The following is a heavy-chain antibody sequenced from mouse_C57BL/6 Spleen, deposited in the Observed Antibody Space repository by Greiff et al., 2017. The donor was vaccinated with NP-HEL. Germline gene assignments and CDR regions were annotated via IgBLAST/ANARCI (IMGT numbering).Heavy chain of an antibody. J-gene: IGHJ3*01. CDR3: ARRGILREEGFAY. Sequence: VQLQQSGAELVKPGASVKISCKASGYAFSSYWMNWVKQRPGKGLEWIGQIYPGDGDTNYNGKFKGKATLTADKSSSTAYMQLSSLTSEDSAVYFCARRGILREEGFAYWGQGTLVTASA. CDR1: GYAFSSYW. D-gene: IGHD2-12*01. V-gene: IGHV1-80*01. CDR2: IYPGDGDT.